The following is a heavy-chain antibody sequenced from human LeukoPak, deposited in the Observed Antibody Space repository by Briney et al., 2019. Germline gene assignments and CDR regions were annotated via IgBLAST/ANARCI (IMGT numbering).Heavy chain of an antibody. CDR2: INGSSGAT. J-gene: IGHJ4*02. CDR1: GFTFTGHY. V-gene: IGHV1-2*02. Sequence: ASVKVSCKASGFTFTGHYMHWVRQAPGQGLEWMGWINGSSGATNYARNFQDRVTLTRDTSISTVYMELSRLRSDDTAVYYCARDQPDYDILTGYRGREVDYWGQGTLVTVSS. CDR3: ARDQPDYDILTGYRGREVDY. D-gene: IGHD3-9*01.